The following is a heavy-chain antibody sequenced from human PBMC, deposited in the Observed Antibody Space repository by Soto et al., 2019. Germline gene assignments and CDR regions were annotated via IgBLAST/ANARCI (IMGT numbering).Heavy chain of an antibody. Sequence: GESLKISCKGSGYSFTSYRISWVRQMPGKGLEWMGRIDPSDSYTNYSPSFQGHVTISADKSISTAYLQWSSLKASDTAMYYCARRSTRGDYYYGMDVWGQGTTVTVSS. CDR1: GYSFTSYR. CDR3: ARRSTRGDYYYGMDV. D-gene: IGHD2-2*01. V-gene: IGHV5-10-1*01. J-gene: IGHJ6*02. CDR2: IDPSDSYT.